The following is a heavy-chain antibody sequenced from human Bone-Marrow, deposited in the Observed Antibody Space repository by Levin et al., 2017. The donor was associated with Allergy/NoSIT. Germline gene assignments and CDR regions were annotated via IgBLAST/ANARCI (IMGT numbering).Heavy chain of an antibody. J-gene: IGHJ4*02. V-gene: IGHV3-48*02. CDR1: GFTFSSYS. D-gene: IGHD3-22*01. Sequence: PGGSLRLSCAASGFTFSSYSMNWVRQAPGKGLEWVSYISSSSSTIYYADSVKGRFTISRDNAKNSLYLQMNSLRDEDTAVYYCARDLGTMIVVDAPDYWGQGTLVTVSS. CDR2: ISSSSSTI. CDR3: ARDLGTMIVVDAPDY.